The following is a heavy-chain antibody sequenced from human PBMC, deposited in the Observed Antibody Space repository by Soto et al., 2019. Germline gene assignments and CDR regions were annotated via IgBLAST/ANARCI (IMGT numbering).Heavy chain of an antibody. CDR1: GFTFSSYE. CDR3: ARALGILGVDY. CDR2: ISGSGSTT. V-gene: IGHV3-48*03. Sequence: HPGGSLRLSCEASGFTFSSYELSWVRQAPGKGLEWVSYISGSGSTTYYADSVKGRFTISRDNAKTSLYLQMNSLRAEDTAVYYCARALGILGVDYWGQGALVTVSS. D-gene: IGHD1-26*01. J-gene: IGHJ4*02.